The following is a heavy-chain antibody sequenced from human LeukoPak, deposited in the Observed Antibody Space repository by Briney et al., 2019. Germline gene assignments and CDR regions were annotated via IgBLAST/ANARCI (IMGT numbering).Heavy chain of an antibody. CDR2: IGAAGDT. D-gene: IGHD2-15*01. CDR1: GFTFSSYD. V-gene: IGHV3-13*04. J-gene: IGHJ2*01. CDR3: ARGYSNWYFDL. Sequence: GGSLRLSCAASGFTFSSYDMHWVRQATGKGLEWVSAIGAAGDTYYPGSVKGRFTIFRENAKNSLYLQMNSLRAGDTAVYYCARGYSNWYFDLWGRGTLVTVSS.